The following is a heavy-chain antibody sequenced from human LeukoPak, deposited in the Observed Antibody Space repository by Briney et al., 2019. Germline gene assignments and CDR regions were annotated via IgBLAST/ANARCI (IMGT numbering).Heavy chain of an antibody. CDR1: GFTVSSNS. D-gene: IGHD7-27*01. CDR3: ARGLLGYFDY. V-gene: IGHV3-30-3*01. CDR2: ISYDGSNK. J-gene: IGHJ4*02. Sequence: GGSLRLSCAASGFTVSSNSINWVRQAPGKGLEWVAVISYDGSNKYYADSVKGRFTISRDNSKNTLYLQMNSLRAEDTAVYYCARGLLGYFDYWGQGTLVTVSS.